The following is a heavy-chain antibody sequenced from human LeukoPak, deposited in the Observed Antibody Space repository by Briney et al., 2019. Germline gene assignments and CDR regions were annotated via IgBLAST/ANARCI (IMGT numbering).Heavy chain of an antibody. Sequence: ASVKVSCKASGYTFTSYYMHWVRQAPGQGLEWMGIINPSGGSTSYAQKFQGRVTMTRDTSTSTVYMELSSLRSEDTAVYYYARGINYYGSGSYFDYYYYYYMDVWGKGTTVTVSS. CDR3: ARGINYYGSGSYFDYYYYYYMDV. CDR1: GYTFTSYY. CDR2: INPSGGST. D-gene: IGHD3-10*01. V-gene: IGHV1-46*01. J-gene: IGHJ6*03.